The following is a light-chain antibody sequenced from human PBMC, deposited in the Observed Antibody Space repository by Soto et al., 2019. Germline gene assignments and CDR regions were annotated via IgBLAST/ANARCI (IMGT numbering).Light chain of an antibody. CDR1: QSVSSSN. J-gene: IGKJ4*01. CDR3: QQYGSPPLT. V-gene: IGKV3-20*01. Sequence: DIVLTQSPGTLSLSPGERATLSCRASQSVSSSNFAWYQQKPGQAPRLLIYGASSRATGFPDRFRGSESGTDFTLTISRLEPEDFAVYYCQQYGSPPLTFGGGTKLEIK. CDR2: GAS.